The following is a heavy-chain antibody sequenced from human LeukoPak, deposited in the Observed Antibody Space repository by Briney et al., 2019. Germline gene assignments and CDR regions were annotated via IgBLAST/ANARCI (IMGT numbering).Heavy chain of an antibody. V-gene: IGHV1-2*02. CDR1: GYTFTGYY. Sequence: GASVKVSCKASGYTFTGYYMHWVRQAPGQGLEWMGWINPNSGGTNYAQKSQGRVTMTRDTSISTAYMELSRLRSDDTAVYYCARPGYCSGGSCLGFDYWGQGTLVTVSS. CDR2: INPNSGGT. D-gene: IGHD2-15*01. CDR3: ARPGYCSGGSCLGFDY. J-gene: IGHJ4*02.